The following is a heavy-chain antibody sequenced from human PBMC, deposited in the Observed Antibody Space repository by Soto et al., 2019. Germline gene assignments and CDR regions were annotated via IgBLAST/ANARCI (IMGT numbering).Heavy chain of an antibody. CDR1: GFTFSSYA. J-gene: IGHJ6*02. D-gene: IGHD1-26*01. Sequence: QVQLVESGGGVVQPGRSLRLSCAASGFTFSSYAMHWVRQAPGKGLEWVAVISYDGSNKYYADSVKGRFTISRDNSKNTLYLQMNSLRAEDTAVYYCGRDLYEWEIRGGYYGMDVWGQGTTVTVSS. CDR3: GRDLYEWEIRGGYYGMDV. V-gene: IGHV3-30-3*01. CDR2: ISYDGSNK.